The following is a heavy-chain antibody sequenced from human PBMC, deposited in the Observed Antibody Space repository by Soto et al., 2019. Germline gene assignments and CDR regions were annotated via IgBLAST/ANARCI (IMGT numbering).Heavy chain of an antibody. CDR3: ARTTVTASYDYMDV. Sequence: QVQLVQSGAEVKQPGASVKVSCKASGYTFTNYGFTWVRQAPGQGLEWLGRISTYNGNTKYAQKVQGRLTMTTDTSTSTDNMELTSLRSADTALYYCARTTVTASYDYMDVWGRGSTITVSS. V-gene: IGHV1-18*01. CDR1: GYTFTNYG. J-gene: IGHJ6*03. D-gene: IGHD4-17*01. CDR2: ISTYNGNT.